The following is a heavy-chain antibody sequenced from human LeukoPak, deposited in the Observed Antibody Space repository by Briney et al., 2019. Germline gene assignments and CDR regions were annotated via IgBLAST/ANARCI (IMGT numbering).Heavy chain of an antibody. Sequence: SSGTLSLTCGVSGASISRSTWWSWVRQPPEKGLEWIGEIDHNGNTNYSPSLKSRVTISVDKSNNQFSLKLNYVTAADTAVYYCARDPRGDITGTTFDRWGQGTLVTVSS. V-gene: IGHV4-4*02. CDR2: IDHNGNT. D-gene: IGHD1-20*01. J-gene: IGHJ5*02. CDR1: GASISRSTW. CDR3: ARDPRGDITGTTFDR.